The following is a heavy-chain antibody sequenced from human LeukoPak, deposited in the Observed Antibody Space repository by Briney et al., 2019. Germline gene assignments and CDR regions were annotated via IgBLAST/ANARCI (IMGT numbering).Heavy chain of an antibody. J-gene: IGHJ4*02. Sequence: GGSLRLSCAASGFTFNSYAMSWVRQAPGKGLEWVSRISGSGGTTYYADSVKGRFTISRDNSKNTLYLQMNSLRAEDTAVYYCAKDSKGYNLYLYYWGQGTLVTVSS. CDR2: ISGSGGTT. D-gene: IGHD1-14*01. V-gene: IGHV3-23*01. CDR1: GFTFNSYA. CDR3: AKDSKGYNLYLYY.